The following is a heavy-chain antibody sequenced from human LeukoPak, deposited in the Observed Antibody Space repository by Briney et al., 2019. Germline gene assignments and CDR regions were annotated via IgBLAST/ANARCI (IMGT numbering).Heavy chain of an antibody. V-gene: IGHV1-18*01. J-gene: IGHJ4*02. CDR1: GYTFTICG. Sequence: ASVTVSCTGSGYTFTICGISWVRQAPGQGLEWMGWISAYNGNTNYAQKLQGRVTMTTDTSTSTAYMELRSLRSDDTAVYYCASSGGGYDSSGYQFDYWGQGTLVTVSS. CDR2: ISAYNGNT. D-gene: IGHD3-22*01. CDR3: ASSGGGYDSSGYQFDY.